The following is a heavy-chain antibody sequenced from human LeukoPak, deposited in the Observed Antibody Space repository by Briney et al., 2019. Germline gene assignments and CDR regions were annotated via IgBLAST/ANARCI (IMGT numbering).Heavy chain of an antibody. CDR1: GFTFDDYA. CDR3: ARDSSRYGGYVAPTPFDY. CDR2: ISWNSGSI. D-gene: IGHD5-12*01. J-gene: IGHJ4*02. Sequence: GRSLRLSCAVSGFTFDDYAMHWVRQAPGKGLEWVSGISWNSGSIVYADSVKGRFTISRDNSKNTLYLQMNSLGAEDTAVYYCARDSSRYGGYVAPTPFDYWGQGTLVTVSS. V-gene: IGHV3-9*01.